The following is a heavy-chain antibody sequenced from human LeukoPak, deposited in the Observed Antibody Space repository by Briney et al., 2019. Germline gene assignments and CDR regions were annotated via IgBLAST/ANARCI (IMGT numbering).Heavy chain of an antibody. CDR2: IYYSGST. CDR3: ARRVRQQLVNYYYYYMDV. V-gene: IGHV4-59*01. Sequence: SETLSLTCTVSGGSISSYYWSWIRQPPGKGLEWIGYIYYSGSTNYNPSLKSRVTISVDTSKNQFSLKLSSVTAADTAVYYCARRVRQQLVNYYYYYMDVWGKGTTVTISS. J-gene: IGHJ6*03. D-gene: IGHD6-13*01. CDR1: GGSISSYY.